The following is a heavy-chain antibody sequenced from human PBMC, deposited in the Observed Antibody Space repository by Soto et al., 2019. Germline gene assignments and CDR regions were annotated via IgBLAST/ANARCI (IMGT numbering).Heavy chain of an antibody. J-gene: IGHJ5*02. CDR3: ARLSPNSLDGTVYRNNWFER. CDR2: IYPGDSDT. CDR1: GYSFSTFW. V-gene: IGHV5-51*01. Sequence: PGESLKISCKASGYSFSTFWIAWLRQRPGKGLECMGIIYPGDSDTRYSPSFQGQVTISAAKSITIAYLQWSSLKASDTAIYYCARLSPNSLDGTVYRNNWFERWGQGTLIIVSS. D-gene: IGHD2-8*02.